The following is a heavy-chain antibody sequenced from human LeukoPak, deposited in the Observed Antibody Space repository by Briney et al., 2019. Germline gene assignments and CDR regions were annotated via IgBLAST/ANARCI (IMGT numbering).Heavy chain of an antibody. CDR1: GFTFSIYW. CDR2: INQDGSKE. J-gene: IGHJ4*02. D-gene: IGHD2-15*01. CDR3: ARYCSIGSCFDY. V-gene: IGHV3-7*04. Sequence: GGSLRLSCAASGFTFSIYWMSWVRQAPGKGLEWVANINQDGSKEYYVDSLKGRFTISRDNAKNSLYLQMNSLRADDTAVYYCARYCSIGSCFDYWGQGTLVTVSS.